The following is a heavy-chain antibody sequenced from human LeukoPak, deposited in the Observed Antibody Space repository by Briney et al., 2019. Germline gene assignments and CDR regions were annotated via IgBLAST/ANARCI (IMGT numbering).Heavy chain of an antibody. V-gene: IGHV7-4-1*02. CDR2: INTNTGNP. Sequence: GASVKVSCKASGYTFTSYAMNWVRQAPGQGLEWMGWINTNTGNPTYAQGFTGRFVFSLDTSVSTAYLQISSLKAEDTAVYYCASSWIQLQYYYYGMDVWGQGTTVTVSS. CDR3: ASSWIQLQYYYYGMDV. J-gene: IGHJ6*02. CDR1: GYTFTSYA. D-gene: IGHD5-18*01.